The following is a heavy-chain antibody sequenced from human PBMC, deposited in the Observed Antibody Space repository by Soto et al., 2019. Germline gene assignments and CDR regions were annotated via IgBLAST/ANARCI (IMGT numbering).Heavy chain of an antibody. V-gene: IGHV4-59*13. CDR2: IYYTEST. CDR3: ARGSSSSGYYYYGMDV. Sequence: PSETLSLTCTVSGGSISSYYWSWIRKRPGKGLEWIGYIYYTESTNYNPSLNSLVTITADTSKNQYSLKLSSVTAADTAVDYCARGSSSSGYYYYGMDVWGQGTTVTVSS. J-gene: IGHJ6*02. CDR1: GGSISSYY. D-gene: IGHD6-6*01.